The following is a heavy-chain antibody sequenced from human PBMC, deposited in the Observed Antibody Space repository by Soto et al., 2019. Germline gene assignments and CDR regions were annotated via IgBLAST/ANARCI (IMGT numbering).Heavy chain of an antibody. V-gene: IGHV3-11*01. CDR1: GFSFSDYY. CDR2: ISSSGSTI. J-gene: IGHJ6*02. CDR3: ARNGYCSRDACSYGVDV. D-gene: IGHD2-15*01. Sequence: QVQLVESGGGLVKPGGSLRLSCAASGFSFSDYYMSWICQAPGKGLEWVSYISSSGSTIYYADSVKGRFTVSRDNAKDSLWLQVNSLRAEDAAVYYCARNGYCSRDACSYGVDVWGQGTTVTVSS.